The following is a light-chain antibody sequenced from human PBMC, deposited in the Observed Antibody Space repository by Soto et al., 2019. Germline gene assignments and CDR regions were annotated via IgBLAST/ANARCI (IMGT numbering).Light chain of an antibody. CDR3: TAYAGSKQFVV. CDR2: EVT. Sequence: QSALTQPPSASGSPGQSVTISCTGTSRDVGGYNYVSWYRQYPGKAPKLIIYEVTKRPSGVPYRYSGSKSGNTAALTVSGLQAEDEADYYFTAYAGSKQFVVFGGGTILTVL. V-gene: IGLV2-8*01. CDR1: SRDVGGYNY. J-gene: IGLJ2*01.